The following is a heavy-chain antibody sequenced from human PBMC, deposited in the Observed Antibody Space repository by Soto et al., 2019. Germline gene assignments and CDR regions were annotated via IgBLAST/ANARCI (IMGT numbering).Heavy chain of an antibody. CDR1: GFTFSSHA. CDR2: ISGSGGSK. CDR3: AKTLAPCPPSLLAYCGGGLTDY. J-gene: IGHJ4*02. V-gene: IGHV3-23*01. Sequence: EVQLLESGGGLVQPGGSLRLSCAASGFTFSSHAMSWVRQAPGKGLEWVSAISGSGGSKYYADSVKGRLTISRDNSKNTLDLYMNTLRAEETAVYYYAKTLAPCPPSLLAYCGGGLTDYWGQGTLVTVSS. D-gene: IGHD2-21*01.